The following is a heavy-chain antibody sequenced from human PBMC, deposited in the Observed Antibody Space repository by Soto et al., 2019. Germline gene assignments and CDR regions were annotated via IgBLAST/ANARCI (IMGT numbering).Heavy chain of an antibody. D-gene: IGHD3-22*01. V-gene: IGHV4-31*03. Sequence: SETLSLTCTVSGGSISSGGYYWSWIRQHPGKGLEWIGYIYYSGSTYYNPSLKSRVTISVDTSKNQFSLKLSSATAADTAVYYCARESRSSGYYFDYWGQGTLVTVSS. CDR2: IYYSGST. CDR1: GGSISSGGYY. CDR3: ARESRSSGYYFDY. J-gene: IGHJ4*02.